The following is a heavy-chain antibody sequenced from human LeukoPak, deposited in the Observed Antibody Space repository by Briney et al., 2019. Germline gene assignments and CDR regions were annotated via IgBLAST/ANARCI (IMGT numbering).Heavy chain of an antibody. J-gene: IGHJ4*02. Sequence: SETLSLTCTVSGASISSSSSYWGWIRQPPGKGLEWLGNIYSRGNTCYKPSLRSRVTISIDTSKNQFSLRLTSVTAADTAVYYCARVSGYDWESFYDYWGQGTLVTVSS. CDR1: GASISSSSSY. V-gene: IGHV4-39*07. CDR2: IYSRGNT. D-gene: IGHD5-12*01. CDR3: ARVSGYDWESFYDY.